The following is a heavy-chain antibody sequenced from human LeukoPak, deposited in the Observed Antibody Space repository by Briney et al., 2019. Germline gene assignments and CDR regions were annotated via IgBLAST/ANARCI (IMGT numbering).Heavy chain of an antibody. CDR1: GGTFSSYA. Sequence: SVKVSCKASGGTFSSYAISWVRQAPGQGLEWMGRIIPIFGTANYAQKFQGRVTITTDESTSTAYMELSSLRSEDTAVYYCAREAVVVVAASNWFDPWGQGPLVTVSS. CDR3: AREAVVVVAASNWFDP. CDR2: IIPIFGTA. J-gene: IGHJ5*02. V-gene: IGHV1-69*05. D-gene: IGHD2-15*01.